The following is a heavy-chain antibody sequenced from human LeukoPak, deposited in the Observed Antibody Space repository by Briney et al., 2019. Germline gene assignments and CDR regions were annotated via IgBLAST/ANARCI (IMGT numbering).Heavy chain of an antibody. D-gene: IGHD3-22*01. J-gene: IGHJ4*02. CDR2: INHSGST. CDR3: ARAVPYYYDSSGYPMGFDY. CDR1: GGSFSGYY. Sequence: PSETLSLTCAVYGGSFSGYYWSWIRQPPGKGLEWIGEINHSGSTNYNPSLKSRVTISVDTSKNQFSLKLSSVTAADTAVYYCARAVPYYYDSSGYPMGFDYWGQGTLVTVSS. V-gene: IGHV4-34*01.